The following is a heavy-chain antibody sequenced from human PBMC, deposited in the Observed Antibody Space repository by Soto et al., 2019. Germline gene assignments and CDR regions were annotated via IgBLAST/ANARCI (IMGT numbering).Heavy chain of an antibody. CDR1: GVSIIRRFYN. V-gene: IGHV4-31*03. Sequence: TLSLTYNVSGVSIIRRFYNRSWIPPHPGKGLEWIGYISYSGSTYYNPSLKSRVTISVDTSKNQFSLKLSSVTAADTAVYYCAREERDYLDSSGSLDYWGQGTLVTVS. J-gene: IGHJ4*02. CDR2: ISYSGST. CDR3: AREERDYLDSSGSLDY. D-gene: IGHD3-22*01.